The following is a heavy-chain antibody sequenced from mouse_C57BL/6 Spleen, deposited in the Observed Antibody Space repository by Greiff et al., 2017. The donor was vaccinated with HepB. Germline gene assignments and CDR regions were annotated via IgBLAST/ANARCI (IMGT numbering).Heavy chain of an antibody. Sequence: QVQLQQPGAELVRPGSSVKLSCKASGYTFTSYWMDWVKQRPGQGLEWIGNIYPSDSETHYNQKFKDKATLTVDKSSSTAYMQLSSLTSEDSAVYYCARDGIYDGYRYALDYWGQGTSLTVSS. CDR2: IYPSDSET. J-gene: IGHJ4*01. CDR1: GYTFTSYW. D-gene: IGHD2-3*01. V-gene: IGHV1-61*01. CDR3: ARDGIYDGYRYALDY.